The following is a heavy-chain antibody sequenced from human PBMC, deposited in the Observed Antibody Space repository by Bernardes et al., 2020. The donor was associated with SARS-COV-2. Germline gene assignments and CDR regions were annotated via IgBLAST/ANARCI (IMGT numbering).Heavy chain of an antibody. CDR1: GFTYSSYW. CDR2: IKEDGSDK. Sequence: GGSLRLSCAASGFTYSSYWMSWVRQAPGKGLEWVANIKEDGSDKYYVDSVKGRFTISRDNAKNSLSLQMNSLRAEDTAVYYCARDSFSDGTNYYHFGMDVWGQGTTVTVSS. D-gene: IGHD1-1*01. V-gene: IGHV3-7*01. J-gene: IGHJ6*02. CDR3: ARDSFSDGTNYYHFGMDV.